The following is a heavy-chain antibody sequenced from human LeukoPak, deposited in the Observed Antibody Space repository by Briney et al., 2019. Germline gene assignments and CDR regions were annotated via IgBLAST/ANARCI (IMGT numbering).Heavy chain of an antibody. CDR1: GGSISSYY. V-gene: IGHV4-4*07. CDR2: IYTSGST. Sequence: SETLSLTCTVSGGSISSYYWSWIRQPAGKGLEWIGRIYTSGSTNYNPSLKSRVTMSVDTPKNQFSLKLSSVTAADTAVYYCARVATVDCSGGSCYSWSHYGMDVWGQGTTVTVSS. J-gene: IGHJ6*02. D-gene: IGHD2-15*01. CDR3: ARVATVDCSGGSCYSWSHYGMDV.